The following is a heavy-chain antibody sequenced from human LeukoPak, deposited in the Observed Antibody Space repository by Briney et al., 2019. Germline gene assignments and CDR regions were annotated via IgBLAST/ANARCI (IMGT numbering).Heavy chain of an antibody. D-gene: IGHD2-2*01. V-gene: IGHV3-23*01. Sequence: PGGSPRLSCAASGFTFSSYAMSWVRQAPGKGLEWVSAISGSGGSTYYADSVKGRFTISRDNSKNTLYLQMNSLRAEDTAVYYCAKDAGSIVVVPAAPQGPPSRNVWGQGTTVTVSS. CDR2: ISGSGGST. CDR3: AKDAGSIVVVPAAPQGPPSRNV. CDR1: GFTFSSYA. J-gene: IGHJ6*02.